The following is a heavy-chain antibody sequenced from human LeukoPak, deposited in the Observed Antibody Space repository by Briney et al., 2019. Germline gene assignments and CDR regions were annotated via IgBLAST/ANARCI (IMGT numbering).Heavy chain of an antibody. CDR2: ISGSGGSS. Sequence: PGGSLRLSCAASGFTFSSYWMNWVRQAPGKGLEWVSAISGSGGSSYYADSVKGRFTISRDNSKNTLYVQVNSLGTEDTAAYYCAKGSYYDSSGSFYFDYWGQGTLVTVSS. V-gene: IGHV3-23*01. D-gene: IGHD3-22*01. CDR3: AKGSYYDSSGSFYFDY. CDR1: GFTFSSYW. J-gene: IGHJ4*02.